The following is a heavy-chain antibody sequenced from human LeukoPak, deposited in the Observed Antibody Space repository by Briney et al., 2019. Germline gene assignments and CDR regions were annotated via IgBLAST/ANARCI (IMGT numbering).Heavy chain of an antibody. CDR1: GGSISDYY. CDR2: IYTSGST. Sequence: SETLSLTCTVSGGSISDYYWSWIRQPAGKGLEWIGRIYTSGSTNYNPSLKSRVTMSVDTSKNQFSLKLSSVTAADTAVYYCAREPAPLCSGGSCYSVTIDYWGQGTLVTVSS. J-gene: IGHJ4*02. CDR3: AREPAPLCSGGSCYSVTIDY. D-gene: IGHD2-15*01. V-gene: IGHV4-4*07.